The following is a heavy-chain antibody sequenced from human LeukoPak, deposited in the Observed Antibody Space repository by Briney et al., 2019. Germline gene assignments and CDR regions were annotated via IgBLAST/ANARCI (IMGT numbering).Heavy chain of an antibody. CDR2: IYPDDSDT. V-gene: IGHV5-51*01. D-gene: IGHD1-26*01. J-gene: IGHJ4*02. Sequence: HGASLKISCKGSGYSFTNYWIGWVRQMPGKGLEWMGIIYPDDSDTRPSPTFQGQVTISADKSISTAYLQWSSLGASDTAMYYCARLRGATMPNPFDYWGQGTLVTVSS. CDR3: ARLRGATMPNPFDY. CDR1: GYSFTNYW.